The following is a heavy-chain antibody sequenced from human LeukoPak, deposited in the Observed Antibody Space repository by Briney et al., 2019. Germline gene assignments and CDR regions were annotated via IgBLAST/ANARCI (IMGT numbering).Heavy chain of an antibody. V-gene: IGHV4-59*01. CDR1: GGSISSYY. CDR2: IYYSGST. J-gene: IGHJ4*02. CDR3: AREGTKYSYGLYYFDY. Sequence: SETLSLTCTVSGGSISSYYWSWIRQPTGKGLEWIGYIYYSGSTNYNPSLKSRVTISVDTSKNQFSLKLSSVTAADTAVYYCAREGTKYSYGLYYFDYWGQGTLVTVSS. D-gene: IGHD5-18*01.